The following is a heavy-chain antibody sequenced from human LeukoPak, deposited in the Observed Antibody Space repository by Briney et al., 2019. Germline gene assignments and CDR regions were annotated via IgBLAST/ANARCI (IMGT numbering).Heavy chain of an antibody. V-gene: IGHV1-18*01. D-gene: IGHD3-10*01. CDR2: ISAYNGNK. CDR1: GYSCTSYG. CDR3: ARIAHNPPMVRGVIDY. J-gene: IGHJ4*02. Sequence: ASVKVSCKASGYSCTSYGFSWVRQGPGQGLEWMGWISAYNGNKNYAQKLQGRVTMTTDTSTSTAYMALRSLRSDDTAVYYCARIAHNPPMVRGVIDYWGQGTLVTVSS.